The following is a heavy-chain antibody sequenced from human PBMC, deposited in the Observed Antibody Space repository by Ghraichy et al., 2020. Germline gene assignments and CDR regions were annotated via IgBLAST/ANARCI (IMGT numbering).Heavy chain of an antibody. Sequence: GGSLRLSCAASGFTFSSYGMHWVRQAPGKGLEWVAVIWNDGSNKYYADSVKGRFTISRDNSKNTLYLQMNSLRAEDTAVYYCARGRYYGSGSYYSSPDYWGQGTLVTVSS. D-gene: IGHD3-10*01. V-gene: IGHV3-33*01. J-gene: IGHJ4*02. CDR1: GFTFSSYG. CDR3: ARGRYYGSGSYYSSPDY. CDR2: IWNDGSNK.